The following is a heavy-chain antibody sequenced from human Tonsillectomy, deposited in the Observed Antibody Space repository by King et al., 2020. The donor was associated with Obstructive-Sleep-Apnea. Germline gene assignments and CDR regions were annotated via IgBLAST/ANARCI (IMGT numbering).Heavy chain of an antibody. Sequence: QLQESGPGLVKPSETLSLTCTVSGGSISSYYWSWIRQPPGKGLEWIGYIYYSGSTNYNPSLKSRVTISVDTSKNQFSLKLSSVTAADTAVYYCASQRVRIPYYSYGMDVWGQGTTVTVSS. D-gene: IGHD3-10*01. CDR1: GGSISSYY. J-gene: IGHJ6*02. V-gene: IGHV4-59*08. CDR3: ASQRVRIPYYSYGMDV. CDR2: IYYSGST.